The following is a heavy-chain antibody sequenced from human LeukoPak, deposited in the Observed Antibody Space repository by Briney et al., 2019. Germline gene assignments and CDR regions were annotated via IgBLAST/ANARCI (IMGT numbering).Heavy chain of an antibody. Sequence: PGKSLRLSCAASGFAFSSHFMHWVRQAPGKGLQWVTSISYDGGNEYYADSVKGRFTVSRDNAKNSLYLQMNSLRAEDTAVYYCARGAGYSYANWGQGTLVTVSS. V-gene: IGHV3-30*04. D-gene: IGHD5-18*01. CDR1: GFAFSSHF. CDR3: ARGAGYSYAN. J-gene: IGHJ4*02. CDR2: ISYDGGNE.